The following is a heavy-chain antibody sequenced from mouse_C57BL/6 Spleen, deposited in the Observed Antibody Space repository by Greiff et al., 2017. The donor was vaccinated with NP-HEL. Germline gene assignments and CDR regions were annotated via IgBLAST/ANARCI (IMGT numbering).Heavy chain of an antibody. V-gene: IGHV3-6*01. Sequence: EVKLQESGPGLVKPSQSLSLTCSVTGYSITSGYYWNWIRQFPGNKLEWMGYISYDGSNNYNPSLKNRISITRDTSKNQFFLKLNSVTTEDTATYYCARASTVVATPYAMDYWGQGTSVTVSS. J-gene: IGHJ4*01. CDR3: ARASTVVATPYAMDY. CDR2: ISYDGSN. D-gene: IGHD1-1*01. CDR1: GYSITSGYY.